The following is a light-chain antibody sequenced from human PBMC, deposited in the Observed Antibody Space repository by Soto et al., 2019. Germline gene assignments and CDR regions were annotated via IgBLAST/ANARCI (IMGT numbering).Light chain of an antibody. CDR1: QSVSSY. Sequence: EIVLTQSPATLSLSPGERATLSCRASQSVSSYLAWYQPKPGQAPRLLIYDASNRATGIPARFSGSGSGTRFTLTISSLEPEDFAVYYCQQRSNLPPTYTFGQGTKLEIK. CDR3: QQRSNLPPTYT. CDR2: DAS. V-gene: IGKV3-11*01. J-gene: IGKJ2*01.